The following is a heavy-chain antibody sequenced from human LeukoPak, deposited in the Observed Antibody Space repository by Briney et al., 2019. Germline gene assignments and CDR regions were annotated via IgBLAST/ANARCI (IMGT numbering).Heavy chain of an antibody. J-gene: IGHJ4*02. Sequence: ASVNVSCKASGYTFTSYYMHWVRQAPGQGLEWMGIINPSGGSTSYAQKFQGRVTKTRDTSTSTVYMELSSLRSEDTAVYYCARLAVAGRGSGRFDYWGQGTLVTVSS. D-gene: IGHD6-19*01. CDR3: ARLAVAGRGSGRFDY. CDR2: INPSGGST. CDR1: GYTFTSYY. V-gene: IGHV1-46*01.